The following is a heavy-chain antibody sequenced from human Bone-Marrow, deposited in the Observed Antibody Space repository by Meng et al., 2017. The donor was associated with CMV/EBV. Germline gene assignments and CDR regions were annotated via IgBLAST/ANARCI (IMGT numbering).Heavy chain of an antibody. V-gene: IGHV4-39*07. J-gene: IGHJ3*02. CDR2: INHSGST. Sequence: SETLSLTCTVSGASVSSGTYFWDWIRQPPGKGLEWIGEINHSGSTNYNPSLKSRVTLSVDTSKKQFSMRLNSVTAADAAVYYCARGHPYCGSTSSDVTHSFDIWGLGPRVTGSS. CDR1: GASVSSGTYF. D-gene: IGHD2-2*01. CDR3: ARGHPYCGSTSSDVTHSFDI.